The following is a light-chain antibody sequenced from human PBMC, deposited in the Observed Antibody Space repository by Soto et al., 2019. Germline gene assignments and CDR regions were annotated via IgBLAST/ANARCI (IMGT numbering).Light chain of an antibody. J-gene: IGKJ1*01. CDR3: QRYGTSTT. Sequence: ELVLTQSPGTLSLSPGDRATVSCRASQTISRNYLVWYQKKPGQAPRLLIYGASTRATGIPDRFTGSGSGTDFTLTISRLEPEDFAVYYCQRYGTSTTFGQGTKVDI. V-gene: IGKV3-20*01. CDR2: GAS. CDR1: QTISRNY.